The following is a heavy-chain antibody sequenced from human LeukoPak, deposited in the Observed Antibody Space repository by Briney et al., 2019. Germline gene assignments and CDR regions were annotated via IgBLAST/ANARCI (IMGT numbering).Heavy chain of an antibody. Sequence: GSLRLSCAASGFTFTNAYMTWVRQAPGKGLEWVGRIKSKVDGGTTDYGAPVKARFSISRDDSKNTVYLQMNSLRTEDTAVYYCTTDAGYSSRWYNYWGQGTLVTVAS. CDR2: IKSKVDGGTT. D-gene: IGHD6-13*01. CDR3: TTDAGYSSRWYNY. V-gene: IGHV3-15*01. CDR1: GFTFTNAY. J-gene: IGHJ4*02.